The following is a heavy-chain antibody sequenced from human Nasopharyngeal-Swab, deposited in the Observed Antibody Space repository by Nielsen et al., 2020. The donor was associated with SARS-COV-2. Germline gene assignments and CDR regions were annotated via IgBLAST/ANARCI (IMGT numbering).Heavy chain of an antibody. V-gene: IGHV3-30*18. CDR2: ISYDGSNK. CDR1: GFTFSSYG. J-gene: IGHJ4*02. CDR3: AKNSGYDSFDY. Sequence: GESLKISCAASGFTFSSYGMHWVRQAPGKGLEWVAVISYDGSNKYYADSVKGRFTISRDNSKNTLYLQMNSLRAEDTAVYYCAKNSGYDSFDYRGQGTLVTVSS. D-gene: IGHD5-12*01.